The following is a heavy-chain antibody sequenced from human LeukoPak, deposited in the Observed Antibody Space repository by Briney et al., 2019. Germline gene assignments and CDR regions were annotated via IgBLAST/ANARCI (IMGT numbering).Heavy chain of an antibody. Sequence: SETLSLTSTVSGASISGSSHYFWGSIRQTPWKGLEWTGSVYYSGITYYTPSLKSRLTISVDTSRNQFSLKLSSVSAADTAVYYCARYSGMGYSPGTYSNSWGQGTRVTVSS. CDR1: GASISGSSHYF. CDR3: ARYSGMGYSPGTYSNS. CDR2: VYYSGIT. V-gene: IGHV4-39*01. J-gene: IGHJ4*02. D-gene: IGHD1-26*01.